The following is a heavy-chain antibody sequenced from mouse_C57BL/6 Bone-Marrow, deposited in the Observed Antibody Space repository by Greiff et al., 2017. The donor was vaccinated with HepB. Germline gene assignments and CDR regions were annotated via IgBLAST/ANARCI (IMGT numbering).Heavy chain of an antibody. CDR2: IYPRSGNT. Sequence: QVQLKESGAELARPGASVKLSCKASGYTFTSYGISWVKQRTGQGLEWIGEIYPRSGNTYYNEKFKGKATLTADKSSSTAYMELRSLTSEDSAVYFCAFYYGNWRDWFAYWGQGTLVTVSA. CDR1: GYTFTSYG. D-gene: IGHD2-1*01. CDR3: AFYYGNWRDWFAY. J-gene: IGHJ3*01. V-gene: IGHV1-81*01.